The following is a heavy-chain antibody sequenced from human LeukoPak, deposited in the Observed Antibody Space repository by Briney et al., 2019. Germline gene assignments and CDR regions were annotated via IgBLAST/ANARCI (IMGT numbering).Heavy chain of an antibody. CDR1: GGSFSGYY. CDR3: ARAYYDFWSGYQFDY. V-gene: IGHV4-34*01. Sequence: PSETLSLTCAVYGGSFSGYYWSWIRQPPGKGLEWIGEINHSGSTNYNPSLKSRVTISVDTSKNQFSLKPSSVTAADTAVYYCARAYYDFWSGYQFDYWGQGTLVTVSS. J-gene: IGHJ4*02. CDR2: INHSGST. D-gene: IGHD3-3*01.